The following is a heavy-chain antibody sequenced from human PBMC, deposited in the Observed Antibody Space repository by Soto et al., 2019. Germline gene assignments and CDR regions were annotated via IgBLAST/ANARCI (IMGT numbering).Heavy chain of an antibody. CDR3: AGGAVAGTWFDP. J-gene: IGHJ5*02. Sequence: SETLSLTCAVYGGSSSGYYWSWIRQPPGKGLEWIGEINHSGSTNYNPSLKSRVTISVDTSKNQFSLKLSSVTAADTAVYYCAGGAVAGTWFDPWGQGTLVTVSS. V-gene: IGHV4-34*01. CDR2: INHSGST. D-gene: IGHD6-19*01. CDR1: GGSSSGYY.